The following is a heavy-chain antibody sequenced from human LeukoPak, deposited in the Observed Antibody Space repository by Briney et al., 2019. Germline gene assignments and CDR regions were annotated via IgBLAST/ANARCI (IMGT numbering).Heavy chain of an antibody. CDR2: IKGDGSHT. CDR1: GFTFSNYW. J-gene: IGHJ5*01. D-gene: IGHD3-9*01. V-gene: IGHV3-74*01. Sequence: TGGSLRLSCAASGFTFSNYWMHWVRQAPGKGLVWVSRIKGDGSHTIYADSVKGRLTISRDNAKNTLYLQMRSLRAEDTAVYYCVRDWDHFDFDSWGQGTLVTVSS. CDR3: VRDWDHFDFDS.